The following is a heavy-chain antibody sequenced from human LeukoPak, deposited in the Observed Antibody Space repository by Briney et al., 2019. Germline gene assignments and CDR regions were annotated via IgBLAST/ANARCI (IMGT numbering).Heavy chain of an antibody. V-gene: IGHV4-59*08. CDR1: GGCLGGYY. J-gene: IGHJ4*02. Sequence: SELRSLTCSVSGGCLGGYYCSWIRQPPQKKLEWIGYIFYSGSTKYNPSLKSRVTMSVDTSKNQFSLKLSSVTAADTAVYYCARQDGYSSGYYYDYWGQGTLVTVSS. CDR2: IFYSGST. D-gene: IGHD5-18*01. CDR3: ARQDGYSSGYYYDY.